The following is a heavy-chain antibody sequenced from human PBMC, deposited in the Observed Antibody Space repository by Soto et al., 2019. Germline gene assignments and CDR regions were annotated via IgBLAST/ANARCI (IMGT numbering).Heavy chain of an antibody. D-gene: IGHD3-9*01. CDR2: IYHSGST. V-gene: IGHV4-4*02. J-gene: IGHJ4*02. Sequence: SETLSLTCAVSGGSISSSNWWSWVRQPPGKGLEWIGDIYHSGSTYYNPSLKSRVTISVDTSKNQFSLNLSSVTAADTAVYYCAGAYDILTGDPFDYWGQGTLVTVSS. CDR1: GGSISSSNW. CDR3: AGAYDILTGDPFDY.